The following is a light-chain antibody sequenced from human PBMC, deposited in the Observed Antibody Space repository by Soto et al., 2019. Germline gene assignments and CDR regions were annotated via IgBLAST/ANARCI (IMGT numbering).Light chain of an antibody. CDR2: KAS. V-gene: IGKV1-5*03. Sequence: DIQMAQSPSTLSASVGDRVTITCRASQSITSWLAWYQQKPGKAPNLLIYKASSLESGVPSRFSGSGSGTEFTLTISSLQPDDFATYYCHQYNSFSPWTFGQGT. CDR3: HQYNSFSPWT. J-gene: IGKJ1*01. CDR1: QSITSW.